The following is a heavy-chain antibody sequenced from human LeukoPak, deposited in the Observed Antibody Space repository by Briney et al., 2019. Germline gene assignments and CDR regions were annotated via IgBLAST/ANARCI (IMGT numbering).Heavy chain of an antibody. Sequence: SETLSLTCAVSGGSISSSNWWSWVRQPPGKGLEWIGEIYHSGSTKYNPSLKSRVTISVDKSKNQFSVKLSSVTAADTAVYYCARDYGDYVSWYFALWGRGTLVTVSS. D-gene: IGHD4-17*01. CDR3: ARDYGDYVSWYFAL. V-gene: IGHV4-4*02. CDR2: IYHSGST. J-gene: IGHJ2*01. CDR1: GGSISSSNW.